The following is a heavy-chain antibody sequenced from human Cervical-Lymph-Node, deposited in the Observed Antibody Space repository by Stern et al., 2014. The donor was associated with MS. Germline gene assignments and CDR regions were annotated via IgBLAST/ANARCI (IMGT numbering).Heavy chain of an antibody. J-gene: IGHJ2*01. Sequence: EVQLLESGGGLVKPGGSLRLSCAASGFTFSSYSMNWVRQAPGKGLEWVSFISSSSSYIDYADSVKGRFTISRDNAKNSLYLQMNSLRAEDTAVYYCARDFYGDYWYFDLWGRGTLVTVSS. CDR2: ISSSSSYI. CDR1: GFTFSSYS. D-gene: IGHD4-17*01. V-gene: IGHV3-21*01. CDR3: ARDFYGDYWYFDL.